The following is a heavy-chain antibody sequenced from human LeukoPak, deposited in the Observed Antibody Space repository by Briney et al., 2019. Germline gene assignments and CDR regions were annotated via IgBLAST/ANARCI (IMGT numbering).Heavy chain of an antibody. V-gene: IGHV4-34*01. CDR1: GGSFSGYY. CDR3: ARAGRLTFDI. Sequence: SETLSLTCAVYGGSFSGYYWSWIRQPPGKGLEWIGEINHSGSTNYNPSLKSRVTISVDTSKNQSSLKLSSVTAADTAVYYCARAGRLTFDIWGQGTMVTVSS. J-gene: IGHJ3*02. CDR2: INHSGST. D-gene: IGHD6-25*01.